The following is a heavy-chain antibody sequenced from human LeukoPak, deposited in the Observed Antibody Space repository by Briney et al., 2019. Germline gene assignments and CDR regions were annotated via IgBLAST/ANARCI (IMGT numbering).Heavy chain of an antibody. Sequence: XYAXSXVRQAPGXGLXWASVISGSGGSTYYADSVKGRFTISRDNSKNTLYLQMNSLRAEDTAVYYXXXXXXGXXXXXRXXHWGQGTLLTVSS. CDR2: ISGSGGST. V-gene: IGHV3-23*01. J-gene: IGHJ1*01. CDR1: XYA. CDR3: XXXXXGXXXXXRXXH.